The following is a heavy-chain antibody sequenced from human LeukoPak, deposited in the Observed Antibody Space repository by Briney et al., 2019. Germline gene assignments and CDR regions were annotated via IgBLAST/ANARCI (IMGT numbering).Heavy chain of an antibody. Sequence: PGGSLRLSCAASGFTFDDYAMHLVRQAPGKGLEWVSGISWNSGNIGYADSVKGRFTISRDNAINSLYLQMNSLRAEDTALYYCAKGSIAAAAYNWFDPWGQGTLVTVSS. J-gene: IGHJ5*02. D-gene: IGHD6-13*01. CDR1: GFTFDDYA. CDR2: ISWNSGNI. CDR3: AKGSIAAAAYNWFDP. V-gene: IGHV3-9*01.